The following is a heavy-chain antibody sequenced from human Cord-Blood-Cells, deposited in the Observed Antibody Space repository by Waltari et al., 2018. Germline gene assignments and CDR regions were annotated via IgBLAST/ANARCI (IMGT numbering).Heavy chain of an antibody. CDR1: GYTFTSYD. V-gene: IGHV1-8*01. CDR2: MNPNSVNT. Sequence: QVQLVQSGAEVKKPGASVKVSCKASGYTFTSYDINWVRQATGQGLEWMGWMNPNSVNTGYAQKFQGRVTMTRNTSISTAYMELSSLRSEDTAVYYCASALTRITIFGVVIMCAFDIWGQGTMVTVSS. D-gene: IGHD3-3*01. CDR3: ASALTRITIFGVVIMCAFDI. J-gene: IGHJ3*02.